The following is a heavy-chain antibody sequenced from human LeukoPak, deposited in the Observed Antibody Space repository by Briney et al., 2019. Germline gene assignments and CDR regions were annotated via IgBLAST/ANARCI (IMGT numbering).Heavy chain of an antibody. CDR2: IIPILGIA. J-gene: IGHJ4*02. Sequence: ASVKVSCKASGGTFSSYAISWVRQAPGQGLEWMGRIIPILGIANYAQKFQGRVTITADKSTSTAYMELSSLRSEDTAVYYCASCIGSSTSCYNYWGQGTLVTVSS. V-gene: IGHV1-69*04. D-gene: IGHD2-2*02. CDR1: GGTFSSYA. CDR3: ASCIGSSTSCYNY.